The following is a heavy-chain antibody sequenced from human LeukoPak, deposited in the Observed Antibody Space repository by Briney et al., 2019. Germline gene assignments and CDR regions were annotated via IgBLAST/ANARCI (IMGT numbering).Heavy chain of an antibody. J-gene: IGHJ4*02. Sequence: HSGGSLRLSCAASGFTFSSYGMHWVSQAPGKGLEWVAVIWYDGSNKYYADSVKGRFTISRDNAKNSLYLQMNSLRAEDTAVYYCASYGDYGYFDYWGQGTLVTVSS. V-gene: IGHV3-33*03. CDR1: GFTFSSYG. CDR3: ASYGDYGYFDY. D-gene: IGHD4-17*01. CDR2: IWYDGSNK.